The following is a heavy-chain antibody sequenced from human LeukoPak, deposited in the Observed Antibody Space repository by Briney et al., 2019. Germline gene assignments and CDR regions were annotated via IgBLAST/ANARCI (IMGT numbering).Heavy chain of an antibody. Sequence: ASVKVSCKASGYTFTGYYMHWVRQAPGQGLEWMGWINPNSGGTNYAQKFQGRVTMTRDTSISTAYMELSRLRSDDTAVYYCARDPGGTGTITGDDYWGQGTPVTVSS. CDR2: INPNSGGT. CDR3: ARDPGGTGTITGDDY. V-gene: IGHV1-2*02. J-gene: IGHJ4*02. CDR1: GYTFTGYY. D-gene: IGHD1-1*01.